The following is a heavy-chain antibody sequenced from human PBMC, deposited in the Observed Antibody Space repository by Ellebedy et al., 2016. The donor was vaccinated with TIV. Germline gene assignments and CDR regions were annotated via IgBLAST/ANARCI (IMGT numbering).Heavy chain of an antibody. D-gene: IGHD3-10*01. J-gene: IGHJ4*02. V-gene: IGHV4-30-4*01. Sequence: SETLSLXCTVSGGSVNNGDYYWSWIRQPPGKGLEYIGHIYHSGSTYYNPSLKSRVTMSVDTTKKHISLRLSSVTAADTAVYYCARVGDYYGSGSLDYWGRGTLVAVSS. CDR1: GGSVNNGDYY. CDR3: ARVGDYYGSGSLDY. CDR2: IYHSGST.